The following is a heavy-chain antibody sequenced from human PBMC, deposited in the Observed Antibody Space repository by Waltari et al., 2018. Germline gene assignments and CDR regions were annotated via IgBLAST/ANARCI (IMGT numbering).Heavy chain of an antibody. V-gene: IGHV3-43D*03. J-gene: IGHJ6*04. Sequence: VESGGGAVQFGGSLRLSCVASGFTFDDYAMHWVRQRPGKGLEWVSVISWETSVTSYADSVKGRFSISRDNRMNSLYLQMNSLEPEDTALYYCAKDGKAEDYSYMDVWGKGTTVTVSS. CDR3: AKDGKAEDYSYMDV. D-gene: IGHD1-26*01. CDR1: GFTFDDYA. CDR2: ISWETSVT.